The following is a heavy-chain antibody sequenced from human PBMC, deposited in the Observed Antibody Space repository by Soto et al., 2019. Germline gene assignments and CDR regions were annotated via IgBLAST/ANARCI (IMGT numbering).Heavy chain of an antibody. D-gene: IGHD3-22*01. CDR1: GFSFSNFG. V-gene: IGHV3-33*01. CDR2: IWHDGKNK. Sequence: GGSLRLSCAASGFSFSNFGMHWVRPAPGKGLEWVAVIWHDGKNKYYADSAEGRFTISRDNSRNTLYLQMNSLRAEDTAVYYCARYDSSGYYWPYYYYGMDVWGQGTTVTVSS. J-gene: IGHJ6*02. CDR3: ARYDSSGYYWPYYYYGMDV.